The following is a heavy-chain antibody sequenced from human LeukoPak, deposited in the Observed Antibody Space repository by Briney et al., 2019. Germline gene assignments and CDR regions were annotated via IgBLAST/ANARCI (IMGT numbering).Heavy chain of an antibody. D-gene: IGHD6-13*01. CDR1: GFIFSDYY. CDR3: ARETGSTWNAPIDY. J-gene: IGHJ4*02. V-gene: IGHV3-11*01. Sequence: GGSLRFSRAASGFIFSDYYMSWIRQAPGKGLEWISYVSDGGSTKYYADSVKGRFTISRDNDKNSLLLQMDSLRVEDTAIYYCARETGSTWNAPIDYWGQGILVTVSS. CDR2: VSDGGSTK.